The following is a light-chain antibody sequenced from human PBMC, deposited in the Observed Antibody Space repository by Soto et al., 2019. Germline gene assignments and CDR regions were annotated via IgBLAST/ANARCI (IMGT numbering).Light chain of an antibody. Sequence: EIVLTQSPGTLFFSPGERATLSCRASQIVSSSYLAWYQQKPGQAPRPLIYGASSRATGIPDRFSGSGSGTDFTLTISRLEPEDFAVYYCQQYGSSPPITFGQGTRLEIK. CDR2: GAS. V-gene: IGKV3-20*01. CDR1: QIVSSSY. CDR3: QQYGSSPPIT. J-gene: IGKJ5*01.